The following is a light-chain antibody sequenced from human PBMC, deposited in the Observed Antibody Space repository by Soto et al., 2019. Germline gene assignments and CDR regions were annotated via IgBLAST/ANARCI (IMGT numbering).Light chain of an antibody. CDR3: QHRMNSPLT. CDR2: GAS. V-gene: IGKV3D-20*02. Sequence: EILLTLSPGPLFLSPGERATLPCRASQSVSSSYLAWYQQKPGQAPRLVIYGASSRDTGIRDRFSGSGSGTEFTLTISSLEPEDLGVYYCQHRMNSPLTFGQGTRLEIK. CDR1: QSVSSSY. J-gene: IGKJ5*01.